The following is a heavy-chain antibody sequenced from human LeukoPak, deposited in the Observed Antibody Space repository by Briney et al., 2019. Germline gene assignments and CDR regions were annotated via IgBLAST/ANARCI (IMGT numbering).Heavy chain of an antibody. CDR3: ARGYYDSSGYSYPFDY. Sequence: SETLSLTCTVSGGYISRYYWNWIRRPPGKGLEWIGDIYYSGSTNYNPSLKSRVTISVDTSKNQFSLKLSSVTAADTAVYYCARGYYDSSGYSYPFDYWGQGTLVTVSS. J-gene: IGHJ4*02. CDR2: IYYSGST. V-gene: IGHV4-59*01. D-gene: IGHD3-22*01. CDR1: GGYISRYY.